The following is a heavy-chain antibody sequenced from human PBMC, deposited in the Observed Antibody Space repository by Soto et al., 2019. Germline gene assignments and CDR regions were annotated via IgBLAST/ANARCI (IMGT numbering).Heavy chain of an antibody. D-gene: IGHD6-19*01. CDR3: ARDASGHFDY. J-gene: IGHJ4*02. CDR1: GFTVSDS. Sequence: GGSLRLSCSVAGFTVSDSMSWVRQAPGKGLECVSFIHSDGSTHYTDSVRGRFTISRDNSKNTLYLQMDRLRVDDTAVYFCARDASGHFDYWGQGTLVTVSS. CDR2: IHSDGST. V-gene: IGHV3-53*01.